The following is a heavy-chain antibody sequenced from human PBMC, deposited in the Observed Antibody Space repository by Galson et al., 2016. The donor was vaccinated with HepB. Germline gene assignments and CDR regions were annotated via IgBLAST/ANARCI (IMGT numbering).Heavy chain of an antibody. CDR3: AHRQGGYNWNDGTFDS. CDR1: GFSLSTAGVG. J-gene: IGHJ4*02. D-gene: IGHD1-20*01. Sequence: PALVKPTQTLTLTCSFSGFSLSTAGVGVGWIRQPPGRALECLALIYWDNDKRYNPSLRGRPTITKDTSRNQVVLTMTSMDPVDTATYYCAHRQGGYNWNDGTFDSWGQGTLVTVSS. V-gene: IGHV2-5*02. CDR2: IYWDNDK.